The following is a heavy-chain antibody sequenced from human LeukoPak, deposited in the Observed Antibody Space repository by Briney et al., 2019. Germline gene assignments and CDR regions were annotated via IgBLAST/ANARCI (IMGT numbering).Heavy chain of an antibody. J-gene: IGHJ4*02. CDR1: GFTFSSHW. D-gene: IGHD3-3*01. CDR2: MNSDGSIT. CDR3: ARGTVFWRGVDY. Sequence: GGSLRLSCAASGFTFSSHWMHWVRQVPGKGLVWVSRMNSDGSITSYADSVKGRFTISRDNAKNMLYLQMNSLRAEDTAVYYCARGTVFWRGVDYWGQGTLVAVSS. V-gene: IGHV3-74*01.